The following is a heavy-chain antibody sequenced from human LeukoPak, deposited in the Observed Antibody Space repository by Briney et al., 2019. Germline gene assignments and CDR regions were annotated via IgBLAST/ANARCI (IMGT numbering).Heavy chain of an antibody. D-gene: IGHD3-3*01. J-gene: IGHJ3*02. Sequence: GGSLRLSCTASGFTFSSYSMNWVRQAPGKGLEWVSSISSSSSYIYYADSVKGRFTISRDNAKNSLYLQMNSLRAEDTAVYYCARARITIFGVVDAFDIWGQGTMVTVSS. CDR1: GFTFSSYS. CDR2: ISSSSSYI. V-gene: IGHV3-21*01. CDR3: ARARITIFGVVDAFDI.